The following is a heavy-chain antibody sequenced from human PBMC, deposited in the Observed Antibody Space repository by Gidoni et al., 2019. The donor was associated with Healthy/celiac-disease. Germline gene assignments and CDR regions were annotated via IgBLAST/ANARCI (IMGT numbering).Heavy chain of an antibody. CDR2: INPSGGST. J-gene: IGHJ5*02. Sequence: QVQLVQSGAEVKKPGASVKVSCKASGYTFTSYYMHWVRQAPGQGLEWMGIINPSGGSTIYAQKFQGRVTMTRDTSTSTVYMELSSLRSEDTAVYYCARFGKIAAAGTGWFDPWGQGTLVTVSS. CDR1: GYTFTSYY. D-gene: IGHD6-13*01. V-gene: IGHV1-46*01. CDR3: ARFGKIAAAGTGWFDP.